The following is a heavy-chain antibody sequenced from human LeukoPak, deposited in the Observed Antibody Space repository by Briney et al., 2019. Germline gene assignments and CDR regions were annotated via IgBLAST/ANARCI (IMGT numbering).Heavy chain of an antibody. CDR2: IYYSGST. V-gene: IGHV4-59*01. J-gene: IGHJ4*02. Sequence: PSETLSLTCTVSGGSISSYYWSWIRQPPGKGLEWIGYIYYSGSTNYNPSLKSRVTISVDPSKNQFSLKLSSVTAADTAVYYCAREISGWSPYFDYWGQGTLVTVSS. CDR3: AREISGWSPYFDY. CDR1: GGSISSYY. D-gene: IGHD6-19*01.